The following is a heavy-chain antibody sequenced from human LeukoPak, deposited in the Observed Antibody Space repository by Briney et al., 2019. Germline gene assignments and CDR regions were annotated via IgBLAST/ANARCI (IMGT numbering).Heavy chain of an antibody. V-gene: IGHV4-39*07. CDR1: GGSISSSSYS. Sequence: SETLSLTCTVSGGSISSSSYSWGWIRQPPGKTLEWIGSIYSSGNTYYNPSLKSRVIILIDTAKNHFSLNLTSVTAADTAVYYCARSDGYGLVGIWGQGTMVTVSS. D-gene: IGHD3-10*01. J-gene: IGHJ3*02. CDR3: ARSDGYGLVGI. CDR2: IYSSGNT.